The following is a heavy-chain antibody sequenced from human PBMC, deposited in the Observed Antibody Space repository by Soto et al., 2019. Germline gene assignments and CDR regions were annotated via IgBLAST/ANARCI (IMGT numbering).Heavy chain of an antibody. CDR1: GGTFSSYT. Sequence: QVQLVQSGAEVKKPGSSVKVSCKASGGTFSSYTISWVRQAPGQGLEWMGRIIPILGIANYAQKFQGRVTITADKSTSTADMELSSLRSEDTAVDYCARARSPPDRLSLIDRGQGTLVTVSS. V-gene: IGHV1-69*02. CDR2: IIPILGIA. J-gene: IGHJ4*02. CDR3: ARARSPPDRLSLID.